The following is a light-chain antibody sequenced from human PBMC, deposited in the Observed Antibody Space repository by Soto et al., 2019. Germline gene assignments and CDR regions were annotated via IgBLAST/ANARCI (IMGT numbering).Light chain of an antibody. CDR1: SSNIGAGYD. V-gene: IGLV1-40*01. J-gene: IGLJ2*01. Sequence: QSVLTQPPSVSGPPGQRVTISCTGSSSNIGAGYDVHWYQQLPGTAPKLLIYGNSNRPSGVPDRFSGSKSGPSASLAITGLQAEDEADYYCQSYDSSLSAVVFGGGTKLTVL. CDR3: QSYDSSLSAVV. CDR2: GNS.